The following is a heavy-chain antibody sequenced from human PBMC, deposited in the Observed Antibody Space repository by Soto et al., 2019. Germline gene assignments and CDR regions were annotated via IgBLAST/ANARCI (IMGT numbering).Heavy chain of an antibody. CDR3: ANGPKNRWGSYRTTTLFDY. V-gene: IGHV3-7*01. CDR1: GFTFSSYW. Sequence: EVQLVESGGGLVQPGGSLRLSCAASGFTFSSYWMSWVRQAPGKGLEWVANIKQDGSEKYYVDSVKGRFTISRDNAKNSLYLQMNCLRAEDTAVYYCANGPKNRWGSYRTTTLFDYWGQGTLVTVSS. CDR2: IKQDGSEK. D-gene: IGHD3-16*02. J-gene: IGHJ4*02.